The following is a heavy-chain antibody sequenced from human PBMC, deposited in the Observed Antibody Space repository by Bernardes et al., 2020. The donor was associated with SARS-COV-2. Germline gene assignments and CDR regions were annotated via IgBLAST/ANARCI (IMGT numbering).Heavy chain of an antibody. Sequence: GGSLRLSCAASGFTFSSYAMSWVRQAPGKGLEWVSAISGSGGSTYYADSVKGRFTISRDNSKNTLYLQMNSLRAEDMAVYYCAKDARSMVRGVTRLSRYYYYMDVWGKGTTVTVSS. V-gene: IGHV3-23*01. CDR3: AKDARSMVRGVTRLSRYYYYMDV. D-gene: IGHD3-10*01. J-gene: IGHJ6*03. CDR1: GFTFSSYA. CDR2: ISGSGGST.